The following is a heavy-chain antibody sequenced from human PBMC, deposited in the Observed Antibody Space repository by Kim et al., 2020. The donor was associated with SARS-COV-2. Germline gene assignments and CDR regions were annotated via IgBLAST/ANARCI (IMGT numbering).Heavy chain of an antibody. CDR2: ISWNSGSI. J-gene: IGHJ4*02. V-gene: IGHV3-9*01. CDR3: AKDIGDY. D-gene: IGHD3-10*01. Sequence: GGSLRLSCAASGFTFDDYAMHWVRQAPGKGLEWVSGISWNSGSIGYADSVKGRFTISRDNAKNSLYLQMNSLRAEDTALYYCAKDIGDYWGQGTLVTVSS. CDR1: GFTFDDYA.